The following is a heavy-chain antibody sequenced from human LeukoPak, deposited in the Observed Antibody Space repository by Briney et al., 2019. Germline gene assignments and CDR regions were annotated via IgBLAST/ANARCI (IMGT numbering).Heavy chain of an antibody. Sequence: ASVKVSCKASGYTFTSYYMNWVRQAPGQGLEWMGMINPSGGSTSYAQKFQGRVTVTRDTSTSTVYMELSSLRSEDMAVYYCARGSINYNSGGYYDNPPLDYWGQGTLVTVSS. D-gene: IGHD3-22*01. CDR3: ARGSINYNSGGYYDNPPLDY. J-gene: IGHJ4*02. CDR1: GYTFTSYY. V-gene: IGHV1-46*01. CDR2: INPSGGST.